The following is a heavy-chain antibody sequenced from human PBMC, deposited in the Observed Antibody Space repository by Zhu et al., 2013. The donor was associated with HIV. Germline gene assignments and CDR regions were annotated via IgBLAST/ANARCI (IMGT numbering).Heavy chain of an antibody. Sequence: QVQLLQSGAEVKRPGASVTVSCRPSGYRFTAYYIHWVRQAPGKGIEWMGWINPKNGVTKMAQTFQGRVILTRDTSVNTVYMELSRLKSDDTAVYYCARDSRGLGSSAYYYFQHWGQGTLVTVSS. CDR3: ARDSRGLGSSAYYYFQH. CDR1: GYRFTAYY. CDR2: INPKNGVT. D-gene: IGHD3-22*01. J-gene: IGHJ1*01. V-gene: IGHV1-2*02.